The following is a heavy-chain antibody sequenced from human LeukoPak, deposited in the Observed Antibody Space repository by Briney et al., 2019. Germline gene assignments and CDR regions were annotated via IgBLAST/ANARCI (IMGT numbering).Heavy chain of an antibody. J-gene: IGHJ4*02. D-gene: IGHD3-3*01. CDR2: ISYDGSNK. CDR3: ARDRGTYYDFWSGYIDY. Sequence: GRSLRLSCAASGFTFSSYAMHWVRQAPGKGLEWVAVISYDGSNKYYADSVKGRFTISRDNSKNTLYLQMNSLRAEDTAVYYCARDRGTYYDFWSGYIDYWGQGTLVTVSS. V-gene: IGHV3-30*04. CDR1: GFTFSSYA.